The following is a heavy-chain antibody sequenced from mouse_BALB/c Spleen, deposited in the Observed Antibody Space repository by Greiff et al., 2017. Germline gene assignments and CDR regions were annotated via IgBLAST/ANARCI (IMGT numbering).Heavy chain of an antibody. CDR3: ARRPPTVVDWYFDV. Sequence: EVKVVESGGGLVQPGGSRKLSCAASGFTFSSFGMHWVRQAPEKGLEWVAYISSGSSTIYYADTVKGRFTISRDNPKNTLFLQMTSLRSEDTAMYYCARRPPTVVDWYFDVWGAGTTVTVSS. CDR2: ISSGSSTI. CDR1: GFTFSSFG. D-gene: IGHD1-1*01. J-gene: IGHJ1*01. V-gene: IGHV5-17*02.